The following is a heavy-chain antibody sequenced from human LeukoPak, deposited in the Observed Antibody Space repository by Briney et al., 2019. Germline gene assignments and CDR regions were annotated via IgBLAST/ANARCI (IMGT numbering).Heavy chain of an antibody. CDR1: GFTVSSNF. V-gene: IGHV3-66*01. Sequence: GGSLRLSCAASGFTVSSNFMTWVRQAPGEGLEWVSVIYSGGSTYYADSVKGRFTISRDNSKNTLYLQMNSLRAEDTAVYYCARDNPNSSGYCWGQGTLVSVSS. D-gene: IGHD6-19*01. CDR3: ARDNPNSSGYC. CDR2: IYSGGST. J-gene: IGHJ4*02.